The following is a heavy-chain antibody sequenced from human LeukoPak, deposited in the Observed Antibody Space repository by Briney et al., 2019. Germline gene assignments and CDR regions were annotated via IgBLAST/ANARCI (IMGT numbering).Heavy chain of an antibody. Sequence: PSGTVSLTCSVSGGSISSSNWWSWVRQPPGKGLEWIGEIYHSGSTNYNPSLKSRVTISVDKSKNQFSLKLSSVTAADTAVYYCARVNTVTTGFWFDPWGQGTLVTVSS. CDR2: IYHSGST. D-gene: IGHD4-17*01. CDR3: ARVNTVTTGFWFDP. J-gene: IGHJ5*02. CDR1: GGSISSSNW. V-gene: IGHV4-4*02.